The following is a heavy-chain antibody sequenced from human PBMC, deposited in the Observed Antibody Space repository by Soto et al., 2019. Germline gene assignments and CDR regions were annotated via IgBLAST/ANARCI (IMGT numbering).Heavy chain of an antibody. J-gene: IGHJ4*02. CDR2: IIPIFGTA. D-gene: IGHD4-4*01. V-gene: IGHV1-69*06. Sequence: YSVKVSCKASGCTLSSYAISWVRQAPGQGLEWMGGIIPIFGTANYAQKFQGRVTITADKSTSTAYMELSSLRSEDTAVYYCARWYDYSNTYFDYWGQGTLLTVSS. CDR3: ARWYDYSNTYFDY. CDR1: GCTLSSYA.